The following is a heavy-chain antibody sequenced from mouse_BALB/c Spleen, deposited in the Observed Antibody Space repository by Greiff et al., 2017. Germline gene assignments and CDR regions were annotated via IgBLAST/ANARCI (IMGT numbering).Heavy chain of an antibody. Sequence: EVQLVESGGGLVQPGGSLRLSCATSGFTFTDYYMSWVRQPPGKALEWLGFIRNKANGYTTEYSASVKGRFTISRDNSQSILYLQMNTLRAEDSATYYCARGYGHYFDYWGQGTTLTVSS. V-gene: IGHV7-3*02. CDR2: IRNKANGYTT. CDR3: ARGYGHYFDY. J-gene: IGHJ2*01. CDR1: GFTFTDYY. D-gene: IGHD1-1*01.